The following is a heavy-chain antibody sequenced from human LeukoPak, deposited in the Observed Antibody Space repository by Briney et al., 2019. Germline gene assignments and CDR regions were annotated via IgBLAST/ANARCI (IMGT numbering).Heavy chain of an antibody. CDR2: ISGSGGAT. CDR3: ARGGVDYYGSGTYYLMYYFDY. D-gene: IGHD3-10*01. V-gene: IGHV3-23*01. J-gene: IGHJ4*02. Sequence: GGSLRLSCAASGFTFNTYGMSWVRQAPGKGLEWVSGISGSGGATYYADSVKGRFTISRDDPHNTLYLQMNSLRAEDTAVYFCARGGVDYYGSGTYYLMYYFDYWGQGALVTVSS. CDR1: GFTFNTYG.